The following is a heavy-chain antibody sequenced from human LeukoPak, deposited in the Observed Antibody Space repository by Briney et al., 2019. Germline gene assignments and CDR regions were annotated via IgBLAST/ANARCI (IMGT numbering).Heavy chain of an antibody. D-gene: IGHD3-10*01. J-gene: IGHJ4*02. Sequence: GSSVKVSCKASGGTFSSYAISWARQAPGQGLEWMGGIIPIFGTANYAQKFQGRVTITTDESTSTAYMELSSLRSEDTAVDYCARGGEGSGHYSFDYWGQGTLVTVSS. CDR1: GGTFSSYA. CDR2: IIPIFGTA. V-gene: IGHV1-69*05. CDR3: ARGGEGSGHYSFDY.